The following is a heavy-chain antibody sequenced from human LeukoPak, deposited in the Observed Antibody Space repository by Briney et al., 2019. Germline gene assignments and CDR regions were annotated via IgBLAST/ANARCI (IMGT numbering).Heavy chain of an antibody. V-gene: IGHV1-69*13. CDR1: GGSFSSYA. CDR2: IIPISGTA. D-gene: IGHD4/OR15-4a*01. J-gene: IGHJ4*02. Sequence: SVKVSCKASGGSFSSYAISWVRLAPVQGLEWMGGIIPISGTANYAQKFQGRVTITADESTSTAYMDLNSLRSEDTAVYYCARDLSDYGMYYFDYWGQGTLVTVSS. CDR3: ARDLSDYGMYYFDY.